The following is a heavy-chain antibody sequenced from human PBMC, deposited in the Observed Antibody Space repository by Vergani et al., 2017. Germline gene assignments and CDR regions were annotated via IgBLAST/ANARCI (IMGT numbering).Heavy chain of an antibody. CDR1: GFTFSSYG. Sequence: QVQLVESGGGVVQPGRSLRLSCAASGFTFSSYGMHWVRQAPGKGLEWVAVISYDGSNKYYADSVKGRFTISRDNSKNALYLQMNRLRAEDTAVYYCAKPPSSSGWYVDYWGQGTLVTVSS. D-gene: IGHD6-19*01. J-gene: IGHJ4*02. V-gene: IGHV3-30*18. CDR2: ISYDGSNK. CDR3: AKPPSSSGWYVDY.